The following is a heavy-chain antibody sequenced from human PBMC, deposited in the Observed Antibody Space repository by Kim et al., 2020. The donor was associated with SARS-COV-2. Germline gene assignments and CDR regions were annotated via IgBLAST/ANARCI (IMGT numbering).Heavy chain of an antibody. CDR2: IWYDGSNK. Sequence: GGSLRLSCAASGFTFSSYGMHWVRQAPGKGLEWVAVIWYDGSNKYYADSVKGRFTISRDNSKNTLYLQMNSLRAEDTAVYYCAREDAVGGYSYGLLDYWGHGTLVTVSS. D-gene: IGHD5-18*01. CDR3: AREDAVGGYSYGLLDY. V-gene: IGHV3-33*01. CDR1: GFTFSSYG. J-gene: IGHJ4*01.